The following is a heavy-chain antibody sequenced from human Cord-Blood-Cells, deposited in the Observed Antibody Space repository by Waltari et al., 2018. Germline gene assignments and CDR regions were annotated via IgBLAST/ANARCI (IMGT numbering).Heavy chain of an antibody. CDR1: GGSFSGYY. J-gene: IGHJ3*02. CDR3: ARPDRTGDAFDI. D-gene: IGHD1-1*01. V-gene: IGHV4-34*01. Sequence: QVQLQQWGAGLLKPSETLSLTCAVYGGSFSGYYWSGIRQPPGKGLEWIGEINHSGSTNYNPSLKSRVTISVDTSKNQFSLKLSSVTAADTAVYYCARPDRTGDAFDIWGQGTMVTVSS. CDR2: INHSGST.